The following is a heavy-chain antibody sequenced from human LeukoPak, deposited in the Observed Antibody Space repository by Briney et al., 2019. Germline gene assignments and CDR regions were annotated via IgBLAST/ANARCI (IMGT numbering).Heavy chain of an antibody. CDR1: GYTFTSYG. V-gene: IGHV1-18*01. CDR3: ARDSKYGSGSYPGY. CDR2: ISAYNGNT. Sequence: ASVKVSCKASGYTFTSYGISWVRQAPGQGLEWMGWISAYNGNTNYAQKLQGRVTMTTDTSTSTAYMELSRLRSDDTAVYYCARDSKYGSGSYPGYWGQGTLVTVSS. D-gene: IGHD3-10*01. J-gene: IGHJ4*02.